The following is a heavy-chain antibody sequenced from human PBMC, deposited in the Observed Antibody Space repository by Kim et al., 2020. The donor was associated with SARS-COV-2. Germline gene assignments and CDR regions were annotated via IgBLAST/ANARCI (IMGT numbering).Heavy chain of an antibody. Sequence: SGPTLVEPTLTLTVTCSVSGFSLTTSGVGVAWIRQPPGKALEWLAFIYWDDDKRYSPSLESRLTITQDTSKNLVVLIMTNMDPVDTGTYYCAHRLTGSSWYFGQFDYWGQGTLVTVSS. CDR3: AHRLTGSSWYFGQFDY. J-gene: IGHJ4*02. D-gene: IGHD6-13*01. CDR2: IYWDDDK. V-gene: IGHV2-5*02. CDR1: GFSLTTSGVG.